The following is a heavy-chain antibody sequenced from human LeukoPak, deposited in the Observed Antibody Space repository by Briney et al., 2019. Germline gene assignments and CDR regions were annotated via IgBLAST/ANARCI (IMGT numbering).Heavy chain of an antibody. CDR1: SASISSSPYF. CDR2: ISYSGTT. V-gene: IGHV4-39*01. CDR3: ARHHTYYYDSSGYPGTFDY. J-gene: IGHJ4*02. Sequence: SETLSLTCTVSSASISSSPYFWGWIRQSPGKGLEWIGSISYSGTTYYNPSLKSRVTISVDTSKNQFSLKLSSVTAADTAVYYCARHHTYYYDSSGYPGTFDYWGQGTLVTVSS. D-gene: IGHD3-22*01.